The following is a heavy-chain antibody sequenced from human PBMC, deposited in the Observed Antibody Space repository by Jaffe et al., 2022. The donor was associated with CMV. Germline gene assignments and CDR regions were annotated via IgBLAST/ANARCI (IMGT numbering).Heavy chain of an antibody. CDR2: ISWKSGSV. CDR1: GFTFDDYA. J-gene: IGHJ3*02. CDR3: AKAAEQWSTGFRRAFDM. Sequence: EVQVVESGGGLVQPGRSLRLSCAASGFTFDDYAMHWVRQAPGKGLEWVSGISWKSGSVDYADSVKGRFTISRDNAKNSLYMQMNSLRAEDTALYYCAKAAEQWSTGFRRAFDMWGQGTMVTVSS. V-gene: IGHV3-9*01. D-gene: IGHD2-15*01.